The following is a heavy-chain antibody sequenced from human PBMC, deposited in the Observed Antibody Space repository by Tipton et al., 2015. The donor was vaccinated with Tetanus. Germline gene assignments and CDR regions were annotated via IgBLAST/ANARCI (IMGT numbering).Heavy chain of an antibody. V-gene: IGHV4-39*07. Sequence: TLSLTCTVSGGSISSGGYYWSWIRQPPGKGLEWIGEINHSGSTNYNPSLKSRVTISVDTSKNQFSLKLSSVTAADTAVYYCARGGGVTVGATLAFDIWGQGTMVTVSS. CDR3: ARGGGVTVGATLAFDI. J-gene: IGHJ3*02. D-gene: IGHD1-26*01. CDR1: GGSISSGGYY. CDR2: INHSGST.